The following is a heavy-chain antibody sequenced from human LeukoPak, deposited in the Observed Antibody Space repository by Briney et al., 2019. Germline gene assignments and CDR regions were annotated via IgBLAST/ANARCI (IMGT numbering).Heavy chain of an antibody. J-gene: IGHJ4*02. CDR1: GYTFTGYY. CDR3: ARAVALTMVQGVKY. D-gene: IGHD3-10*01. Sequence: GASVKVSCKASGYTFTGYYMHWVRQAPGQGLDWMGWINPSGGGTNYAQKFQGRVTMTRDTSISTAYMELSRLRSDDTAVYYCARAVALTMVQGVKYWGQGTLVTVSS. CDR2: INPSGGGT. V-gene: IGHV1-2*02.